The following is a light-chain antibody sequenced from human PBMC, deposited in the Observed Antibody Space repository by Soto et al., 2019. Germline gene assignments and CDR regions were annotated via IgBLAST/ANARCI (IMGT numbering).Light chain of an antibody. Sequence: EIVMTHSPATLPVSPCERATLSSRASQSVRINVARYQQKHGPAPRLLVYGAFTRATGVPARFSGAGSGTEFTLTISSLQSEDFAIYYCQQYNDWPLTFGQGTKVDI. J-gene: IGKJ1*01. CDR1: QSVRIN. CDR2: GAF. V-gene: IGKV3-15*01. CDR3: QQYNDWPLT.